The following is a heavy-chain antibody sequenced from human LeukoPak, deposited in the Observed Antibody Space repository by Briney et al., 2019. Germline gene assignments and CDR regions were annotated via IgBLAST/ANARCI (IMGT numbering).Heavy chain of an antibody. V-gene: IGHV4-31*03. CDR3: ARWAGDLKTYYDFWSGSYWFDP. CDR1: GGSISSGGYY. Sequence: SQTLSFTCTVSGGSISSGGYYWSWIRQHPGKGLEWIGYIYYSGSTYYNPSLKSRVTISVDTSKNQFSLKLSSVTAADTAVYYCARWAGDLKTYYDFWSGSYWFDPWGQGTLVTVSS. D-gene: IGHD3-3*01. CDR2: IYYSGST. J-gene: IGHJ5*02.